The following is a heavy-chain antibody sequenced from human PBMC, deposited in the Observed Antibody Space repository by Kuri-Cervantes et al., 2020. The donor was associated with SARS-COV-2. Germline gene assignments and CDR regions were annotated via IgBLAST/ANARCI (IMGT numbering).Heavy chain of an antibody. CDR2: ISFDGSNK. J-gene: IGHJ4*02. V-gene: IGHV3-30*04. Sequence: GESLKISCTASEFTFSSYAMHWVRQAPGKGLEWVAVISFDGSNKYYADSVKGRFTISRDNSNNTLYLQMSSLRAEDTAVYYCARGGYYDSSGYYEFDYWGQGTLVTVSS. CDR1: EFTFSSYA. CDR3: ARGGYYDSSGYYEFDY. D-gene: IGHD3-22*01.